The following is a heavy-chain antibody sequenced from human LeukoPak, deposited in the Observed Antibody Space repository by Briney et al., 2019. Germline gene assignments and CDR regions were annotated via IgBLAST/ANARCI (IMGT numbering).Heavy chain of an antibody. J-gene: IGHJ4*02. Sequence: PGGSLRLSCAASGFVFRNAWMTWVRQAPGKGLEWVGRIKSKADGGTINYAARLKDRFTISRDDSKNTLYLQMNSLKTEDTAVYYCTTGMGFTEHFDYWGQGTLVTVSS. V-gene: IGHV3-15*01. CDR1: GFVFRNAW. CDR3: TTGMGFTEHFDY. CDR2: IKSKADGGTI.